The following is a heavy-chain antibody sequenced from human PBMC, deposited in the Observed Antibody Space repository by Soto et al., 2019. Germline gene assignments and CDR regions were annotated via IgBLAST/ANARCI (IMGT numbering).Heavy chain of an antibody. D-gene: IGHD6-6*01. CDR2: ISYDGSNK. CDR1: GFTFSSYG. CDR3: AKDRVAARRSGFTTTTFRALYGMDV. J-gene: IGHJ6*02. V-gene: IGHV3-30*18. Sequence: GGSLRLSCAASGFTFSSYGMHWVRQAPGKGLEWVAVISYDGSNKYYADSVKGRFTISRDNSKNTLYLQMNSLRAEDTAVYYCAKDRVAARRSGFTTTTFRALYGMDVWGQGTTVTVSS.